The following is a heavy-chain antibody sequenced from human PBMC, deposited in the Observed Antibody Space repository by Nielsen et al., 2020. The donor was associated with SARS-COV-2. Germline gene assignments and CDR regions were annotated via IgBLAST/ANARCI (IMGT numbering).Heavy chain of an antibody. J-gene: IGHJ3*02. CDR2: IRYDGSNK. D-gene: IGHD5-18*01. Sequence: GGSLRLSCAASGFTFSSYGMHWVRQAPGKGLEWVAFIRYDGSNKYYADSVKGRFTISRDNSKNTLYLQMNGLRAEDTAIYYCASAYSYGSDTFDIWGQGTVVTVSS. CDR1: GFTFSSYG. CDR3: ASAYSYGSDTFDI. V-gene: IGHV3-30*02.